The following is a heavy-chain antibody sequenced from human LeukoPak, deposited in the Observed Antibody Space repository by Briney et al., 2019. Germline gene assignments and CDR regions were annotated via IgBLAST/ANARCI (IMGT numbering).Heavy chain of an antibody. J-gene: IGHJ4*02. CDR2: ISGSGGST. CDR1: GFTFSSYA. Sequence: GGSLRLSCAASGFTFSSYATSWVRQAPGKGLEWVSAISGSGGSTYYADSVKGRFTISRDNSKNTLYLQMNSLRAEDTAVYYCAPHESYYYDSSPRYWGQGTLVTVSS. D-gene: IGHD3-22*01. CDR3: APHESYYYDSSPRY. V-gene: IGHV3-23*01.